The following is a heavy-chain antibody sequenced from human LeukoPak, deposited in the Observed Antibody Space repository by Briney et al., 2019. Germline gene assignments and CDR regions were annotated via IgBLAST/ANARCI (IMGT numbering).Heavy chain of an antibody. CDR1: GYTFTSYD. CDR3: ARDSGVVGATDY. V-gene: IGHV1-2*02. CDR2: INPNSGGT. Sequence: GASVKVSCKASGYTFTSYDINWVRQAPGQGLEWMGWINPNSGGTNYAQKFQGRVTITRDTSISTAYMELSRLRSDDTAVYYCARDSGVVGATDYWGQGTLVTVSS. D-gene: IGHD1-26*01. J-gene: IGHJ4*02.